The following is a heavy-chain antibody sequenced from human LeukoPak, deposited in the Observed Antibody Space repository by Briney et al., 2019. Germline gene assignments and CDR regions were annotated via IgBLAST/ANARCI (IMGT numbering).Heavy chain of an antibody. Sequence: SETLSLTCTVSGVSISRYYWSWIRQPPGKGLEWIAYISNGGSTNYNPSLKSRVTVSVHTSKNQFSLTLRSVTAADTAVYFCARHIVVVPETWFDPWGQGTLVTVSS. V-gene: IGHV4-59*01. CDR3: ARHIVVVPETWFDP. CDR2: ISNGGST. D-gene: IGHD2-2*01. J-gene: IGHJ5*02. CDR1: GVSISRYY.